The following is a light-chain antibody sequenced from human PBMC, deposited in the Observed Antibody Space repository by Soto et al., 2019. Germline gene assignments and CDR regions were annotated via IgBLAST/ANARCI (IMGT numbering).Light chain of an antibody. CDR3: AAWDDSLNGCV. J-gene: IGLJ1*01. V-gene: IGLV1-44*01. Sequence: QSVLTQPPSTSGTPGQSVTISCSGSTSNIGNTTVNWFQHLPGTAPKLIIYNDIQRPSGVPDRFSGSKSGTSASLAISGLQAEDEADYYCAAWDDSLNGCVFGTGTKLTVL. CDR2: NDI. CDR1: TSNIGNTT.